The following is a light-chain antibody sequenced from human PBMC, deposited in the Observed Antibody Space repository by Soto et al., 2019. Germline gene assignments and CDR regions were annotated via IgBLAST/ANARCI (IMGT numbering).Light chain of an antibody. J-gene: IGKJ1*01. Sequence: EIVLTQSPGTLSLSPGERATLSCRASQSVSSSYLAWYQQKPGQAPRLLIYGASSRATGIPDRFSGSGSGXXXXXXXXXLXPXDFAVYYCXQYGSSPRTFGQGTKVEIK. CDR1: QSVSSSY. CDR2: GAS. CDR3: XQYGSSPRT. V-gene: IGKV3-20*01.